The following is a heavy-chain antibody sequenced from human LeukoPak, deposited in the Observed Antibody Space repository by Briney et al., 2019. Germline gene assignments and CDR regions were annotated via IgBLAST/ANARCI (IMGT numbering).Heavy chain of an antibody. V-gene: IGHV4-59*08. CDR1: GGSISTYY. D-gene: IGHD5-24*01. CDR3: ARVDGDGYNIPDY. CDR2: TYHRGST. Sequence: SETLSLTCTVSGGSISTYYWSWIRQPPGKGLEWIGYTYHRGSTNCNPSLKSRVTMSVDTSKNQFSLKLTSVTAADTAVYYCARVDGDGYNIPDYWGQGTLVTVSS. J-gene: IGHJ4*02.